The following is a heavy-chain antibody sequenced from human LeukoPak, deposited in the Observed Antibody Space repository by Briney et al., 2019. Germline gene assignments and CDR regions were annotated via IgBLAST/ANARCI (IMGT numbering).Heavy chain of an antibody. J-gene: IGHJ3*02. CDR1: GGSITGYP. CDR3: ARRNDFDI. CDR2: IYSSETT. V-gene: IGHV4-4*08. Sequence: PSETLSLTCTFSGGSITGYPWSWIRQPPGKGLEWIGYIYSSETTEYKPSLKSRVTISADTSKNQFPLKLASVTAADTAIYYCARRNDFDIWGQGTMVTVSS.